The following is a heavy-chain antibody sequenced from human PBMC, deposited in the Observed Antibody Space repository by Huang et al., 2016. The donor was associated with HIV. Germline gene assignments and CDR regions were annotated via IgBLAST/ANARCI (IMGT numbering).Heavy chain of an antibody. CDR2: TSAYKGNT. J-gene: IGHJ4*02. Sequence: QVQLVQSGAEVKKPRASVKVSCKASGYTFTSYGISWVLQAPGQGLGWMGWTSAYKGNTNYAQKLQGRVNMTTETSTSTAYRELRSLRSDDTAVYYCARDRGAVAGTSPGYWGQGTLVTVSS. CDR1: GYTFTSYG. D-gene: IGHD6-19*01. CDR3: ARDRGAVAGTSPGY. V-gene: IGHV1-18*01.